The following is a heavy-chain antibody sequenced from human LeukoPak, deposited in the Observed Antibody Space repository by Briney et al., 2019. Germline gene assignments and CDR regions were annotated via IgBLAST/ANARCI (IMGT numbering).Heavy chain of an antibody. CDR3: ARGLKQLVGNSFDY. J-gene: IGHJ4*02. CDR1: GGSISNYY. V-gene: IGHV4-34*01. CDR2: INHSGST. Sequence: ESSETLSLTCTVSGGSISNYYWSWIRQPPGKGLEWIGEINHSGSTNYNPSLKSRVTISVDTSKNQFSLKLSSVTAADTAVYYCARGLKQLVGNSFDYWGQGTLVTVSS. D-gene: IGHD6-13*01.